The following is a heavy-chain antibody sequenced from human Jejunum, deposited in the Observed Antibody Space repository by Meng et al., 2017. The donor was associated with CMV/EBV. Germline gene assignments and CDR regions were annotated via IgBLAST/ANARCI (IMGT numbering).Heavy chain of an antibody. Sequence: VQLLLWGAGLLNSSETLSLPCAVYGGSLSPYYWTWIRQIPGKGLEWIGEISHGGITNYNPSLKSRVTLLIDTSKNQFSLKLSSVTAADTAVYYCGMERVNWGQGILVTVSS. CDR1: GGSLSPYY. CDR3: GMERVN. D-gene: IGHD1-1*01. J-gene: IGHJ4*02. V-gene: IGHV4-34*01. CDR2: ISHGGIT.